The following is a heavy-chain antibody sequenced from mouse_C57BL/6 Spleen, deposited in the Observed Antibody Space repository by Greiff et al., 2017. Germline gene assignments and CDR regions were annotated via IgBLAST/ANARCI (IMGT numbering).Heavy chain of an antibody. CDR1: GFNIKDYY. V-gene: IGHV14-2*01. J-gene: IGHJ4*01. CDR3: ARWSYGSSYAMDY. D-gene: IGHD1-1*01. CDR2: IDPEDGDT. Sequence: VQLKQSGAELVKPGASVKLSCTASGFNIKDYYMHWVKQRTEQGLEWIGRIDPEDGDTKYAPKFQGKATITADTSSNTAYLPLSSLTSEDTAVYYCARWSYGSSYAMDYWGQGTSVTVSS.